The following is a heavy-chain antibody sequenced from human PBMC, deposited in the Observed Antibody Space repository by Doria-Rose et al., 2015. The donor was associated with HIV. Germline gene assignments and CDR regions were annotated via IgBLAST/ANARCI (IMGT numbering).Heavy chain of an antibody. CDR1: GFTFSGYT. Sequence: QVQLVQSGGAVVLPGKSLRLSCVASGFTFSGYTMHWVRQAPGKGMEWVAVISYDGGSKYYADSVKGRFTISRDNSKSTMYLQMNSLRSEDTAVYYCARDSRVIAATTSAGDYWGQGTQVTVSS. J-gene: IGHJ4*02. CDR2: ISYDGGSK. CDR3: ARDSRVIAATTSAGDY. D-gene: IGHD6-25*01. V-gene: IGHV3-30-3*01.